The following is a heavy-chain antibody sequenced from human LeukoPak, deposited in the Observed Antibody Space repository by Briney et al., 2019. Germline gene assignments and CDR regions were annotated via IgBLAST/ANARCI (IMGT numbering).Heavy chain of an antibody. Sequence: GGSLRLSCAASGFAISDYYMSWIRQAPGKGLEWVSYISSSGSTIYYADSVKGRFTISRDNAKNSLYLQMNSLRAEDTAVYYCARDRRAPPLGDYWGQGTLVTVSS. CDR2: ISSSGSTI. CDR1: GFAISDYY. V-gene: IGHV3-11*01. CDR3: ARDRRAPPLGDY. J-gene: IGHJ4*02.